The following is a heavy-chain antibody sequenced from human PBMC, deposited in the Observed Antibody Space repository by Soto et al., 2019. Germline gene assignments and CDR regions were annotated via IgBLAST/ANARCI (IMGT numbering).Heavy chain of an antibody. D-gene: IGHD3-22*01. J-gene: IGHJ3*02. V-gene: IGHV4-30-4*01. CDR2: IFFSGST. CDR3: ARAPHYYDANGHKGRAFDI. Sequence: QVQLQESGPGLVRPSQTLSLVCSVSGASITNGDYYWNWIRQPPGKGLEWMGHIFFSGSTSYNPSLESRLTLYLGTSKTQCSLTLADVTAADTAMYVGARAPHYYDANGHKGRAFDIWGRGTVIPVSS. CDR1: GASITNGDYY.